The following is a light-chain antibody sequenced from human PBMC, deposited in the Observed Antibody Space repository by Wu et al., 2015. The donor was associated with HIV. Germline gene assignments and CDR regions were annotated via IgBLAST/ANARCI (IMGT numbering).Light chain of an antibody. CDR3: QQYSNWPRT. Sequence: EIVMTQSPGTLSVSPGERATLSCRASQSISNNLLAWYQQKPGQAPRLLIYGASIRASGIPARFSGSASGTEFTLTISSLQSEDFAVYYCQQYSNWPRTFGQGTKVEIK. CDR1: QSISNN. V-gene: IGKV3-15*01. J-gene: IGKJ1*01. CDR2: GAS.